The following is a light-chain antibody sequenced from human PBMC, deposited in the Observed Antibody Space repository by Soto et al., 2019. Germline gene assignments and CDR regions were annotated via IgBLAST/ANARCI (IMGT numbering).Light chain of an antibody. CDR1: QSVDSSTY. J-gene: IGKJ1*01. Sequence: EIVVTQSPGTLSLSPGERATLSCRASQSVDSSTYLAWYQQKPGQAPRLLIYGASSRATGIPDRFSGSGSGTDFSLTISRLEPEDFAVYYCQQYGRSPRTFGQGTKVEIK. CDR2: GAS. V-gene: IGKV3-20*01. CDR3: QQYGRSPRT.